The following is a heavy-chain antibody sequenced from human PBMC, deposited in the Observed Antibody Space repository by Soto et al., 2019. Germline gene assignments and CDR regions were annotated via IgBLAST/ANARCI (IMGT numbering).Heavy chain of an antibody. Sequence: PGESLKISCKGSGYSFTSYWIGWVRQMPGKGLEWMGIIYPGDSDTRYSPSFQGQVTISADKSISTAYLQWSSLKASHTAMYYCARPLAGTHYYYGMDVWGKGTTVTVSS. CDR1: GYSFTSYW. V-gene: IGHV5-51*01. D-gene: IGHD6-13*01. J-gene: IGHJ6*04. CDR3: ARPLAGTHYYYGMDV. CDR2: IYPGDSDT.